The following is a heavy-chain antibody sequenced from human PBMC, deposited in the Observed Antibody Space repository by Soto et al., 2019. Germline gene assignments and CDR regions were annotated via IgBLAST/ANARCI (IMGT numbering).Heavy chain of an antibody. J-gene: IGHJ4*02. CDR2: IYYSGST. CDR3: ARGRLRHPGRASELDY. Sequence: SETLSLTCTVSGGSISNSGYYWGWIRQSPGKGLEWIGCIYYSGSTYYSPSLKSRVTISVDTSKNQFSLKLTSMTSADASVYYCARGRLRHPGRASELDYWGQGTLVTVSS. CDR1: GGSISNSGYY. V-gene: IGHV4-30-4*08. D-gene: IGHD6-6*01.